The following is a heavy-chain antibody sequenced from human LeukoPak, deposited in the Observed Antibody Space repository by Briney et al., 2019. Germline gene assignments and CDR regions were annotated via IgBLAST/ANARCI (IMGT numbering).Heavy chain of an antibody. D-gene: IGHD1-14*01. V-gene: IGHV6-1*01. CDR2: TYYRSKWYN. CDR3: ARTTSPGGRAKGANWFDP. Sequence: SQTLSLTCAISGDSVSSNRAAWNWIRQSPSRGLEWLGRTYYRSKWYNDYAVSVKSRITINPDTSKNQFSLQLNSVTPEDTAVYYCARTTSPGGRAKGANWFDPWGQGTLVTVSS. CDR1: GDSVSSNRAA. J-gene: IGHJ5*02.